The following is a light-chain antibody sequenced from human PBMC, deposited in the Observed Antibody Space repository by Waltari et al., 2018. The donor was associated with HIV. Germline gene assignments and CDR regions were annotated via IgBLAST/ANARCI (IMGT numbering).Light chain of an antibody. CDR1: RDIGSW. CDR2: DSS. Sequence: DIQMTQSPSSVSASVGDGVTITCRASRDIGSWLAWYQQKPGQAPNLLIYDSSSLQRGAPSRFRGSGSGREFTLTISSLQPEDFATYYCQQANSIPFTFGPGTQVDVK. V-gene: IGKV1-12*02. CDR3: QQANSIPFT. J-gene: IGKJ3*01.